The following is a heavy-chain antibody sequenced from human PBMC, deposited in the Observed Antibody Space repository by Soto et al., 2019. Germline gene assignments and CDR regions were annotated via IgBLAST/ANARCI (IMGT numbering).Heavy chain of an antibody. Sequence: GGSLRLSCAASGFTFSSYGMHWVRQAPGKGLEWVAVISYDGSNKYYADSVKGRFTISRDNSKNTLYLQMNSLRAEDTAVYYCAKAPHPGPTYPVSDYWGQGTLVTVSS. CDR2: ISYDGSNK. J-gene: IGHJ4*02. CDR3: AKAPHPGPTYPVSDY. CDR1: GFTFSSYG. V-gene: IGHV3-30*18. D-gene: IGHD1-1*01.